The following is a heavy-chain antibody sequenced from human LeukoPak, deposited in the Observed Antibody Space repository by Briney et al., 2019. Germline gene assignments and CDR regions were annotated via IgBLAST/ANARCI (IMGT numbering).Heavy chain of an antibody. CDR2: INTDGTDT. CDR1: GFIFRTQW. V-gene: IGHV3-74*01. J-gene: IGHJ5*02. CDR3: AKSNWFDP. Sequence: GGSLRLSCGASGFIFRTQWMNWVRHAPGKGLVWVARINTDGTDTSYADSVRGRFTISRDSGKDTVYLQMNSLRPEDTAVYYCAKSNWFDPWGPGTQVTVSS.